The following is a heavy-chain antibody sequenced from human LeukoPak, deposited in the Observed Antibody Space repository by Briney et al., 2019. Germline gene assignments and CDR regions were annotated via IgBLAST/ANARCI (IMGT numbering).Heavy chain of an antibody. D-gene: IGHD3-22*01. CDR1: GYTFTGYY. CDR2: IKPNSGDT. CDR3: AREGHYYDSSGYFDY. V-gene: IGHV1-2*02. Sequence: ASVKVSCKASGYTFTGYYLHWVRQAPGQGLEWMGWIKPNSGDTNYAQKFQGRVTMTRDTSISTVYMELSSLRSEDTAVYYCAREGHYYDSSGYFDYWGQGTLVTVSS. J-gene: IGHJ4*02.